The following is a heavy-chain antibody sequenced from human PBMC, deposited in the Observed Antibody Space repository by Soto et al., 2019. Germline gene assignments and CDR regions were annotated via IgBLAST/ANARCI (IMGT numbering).Heavy chain of an antibody. D-gene: IGHD5-12*01. CDR1: GGFIGSGGYY. J-gene: IGHJ5*02. CDR3: ERGRGYSGYEPEQQLLLGWFDP. V-gene: IGHV4-31*03. Sequence: QVQLQESGPGLVKPSQTLSLTCTVSGGFIGSGGYYWSWIRQHPGKGLEWIGYIYYSGSTYYNPSLKSRVTLSLDMSKIQFSLKLNSVTPPDTAVYYCERGRGYSGYEPEQQLLLGWFDPWGQGTLVIVSS. CDR2: IYYSGST.